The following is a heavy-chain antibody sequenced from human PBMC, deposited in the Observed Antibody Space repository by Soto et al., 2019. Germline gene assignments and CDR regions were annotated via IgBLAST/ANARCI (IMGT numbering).Heavy chain of an antibody. D-gene: IGHD2-21*02. V-gene: IGHV4-59*01. CDR1: GGSSSSYY. CDR2: IYYSGST. CDR3: ARVGIVVGTGIPGASLQYFGMGL. Sequence: SETLSLTCTVSGGSSSSYYWNWIRQPPGKGLEWIGSIYYSGSTNYNPSLKSRVTISVDTSKNQFSLKVTSVTAADTAVYYCARVGIVVGTGIPGASLQYFGMGLWGQRTPVTVSS. J-gene: IGHJ6*02.